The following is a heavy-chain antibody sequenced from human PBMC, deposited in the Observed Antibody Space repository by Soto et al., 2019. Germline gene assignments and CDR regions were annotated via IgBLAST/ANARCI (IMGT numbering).Heavy chain of an antibody. CDR2: VSGYNGDT. CDR3: AKNGQPPYYYYGMDV. D-gene: IGHD2-8*01. J-gene: IGHJ6*02. V-gene: IGHV1-18*01. Sequence: GASVKVSCKASGYTFSRYCISWVRQAPGKGLEWMGWVSGYNGDTKYAQKVQGRVTMTVDTSTYTAYMELRSLTSDDTAKYYCAKNGQPPYYYYGMDVWGQGTTVTVSS. CDR1: GYTFSRYC.